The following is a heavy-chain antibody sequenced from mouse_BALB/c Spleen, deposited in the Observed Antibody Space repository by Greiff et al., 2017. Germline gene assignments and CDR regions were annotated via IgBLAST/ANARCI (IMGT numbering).Heavy chain of an antibody. CDR2: ISVGGSYT. D-gene: IGHD1-1*01. CDR1: GFTFSDYY. J-gene: IGHJ2*01. V-gene: IGHV5-4*02. CDR3: ARGDYGSSPYFDY. Sequence: EVKLVESGGGLVKPGGSLKLSCAASGFTFSDYYMYWVRQTPEKRLEWVATISVGGSYTYYPDSVKGRFTISRDNAKNNLYLQMSSLKSEDTAMYYCARGDYGSSPYFDYWGQGTTLTVSS.